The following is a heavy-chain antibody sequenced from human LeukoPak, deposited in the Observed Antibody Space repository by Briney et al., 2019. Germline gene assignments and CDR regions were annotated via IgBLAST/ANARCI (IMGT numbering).Heavy chain of an antibody. CDR1: GFTFSSYG. V-gene: IGHV3-33*01. J-gene: IGHJ4*02. D-gene: IGHD1-7*01. CDR2: IWYDGSNK. CDR3: ARDYSNYKVAYYFDY. Sequence: PGGSLRLSCAASGFTFSSYGMHWVHQAPGKGLEWVAVIWYDGSNKYYADSVKGRFTISRDNSKNTLYLQMNSLRAEDTAVYYCARDYSNYKVAYYFDYWGQGTLVTVSS.